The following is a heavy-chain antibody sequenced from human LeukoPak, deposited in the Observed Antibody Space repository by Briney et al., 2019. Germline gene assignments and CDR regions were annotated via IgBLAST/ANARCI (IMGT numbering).Heavy chain of an antibody. CDR2: ISAYNGNT. CDR1: GFTVSSNY. J-gene: IGHJ4*02. CDR3: ARETYYYGSGSYYQDFDY. D-gene: IGHD3-10*01. V-gene: IGHV1-18*04. Sequence: GGSLRLSCAASGFTVSSNYMSWVRQAPGQGLEWMGWISAYNGNTNYAQKLQGRVTMTTDTSTSTAYMELRSLRSDDTAVYYCARETYYYGSGSYYQDFDYWGQGTLVTVSS.